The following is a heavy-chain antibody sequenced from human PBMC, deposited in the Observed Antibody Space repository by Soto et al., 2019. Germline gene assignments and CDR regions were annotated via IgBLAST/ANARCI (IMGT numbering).Heavy chain of an antibody. CDR3: AKGGTYHIGEFDS. J-gene: IGHJ4*02. V-gene: IGHV3-23*01. CDR1: GFTFNIYT. CDR2: IGARGSDT. D-gene: IGHD5-12*01. Sequence: EVQLLESGGGLVQPGGSLRLSCAASGFTFNIYTMSWVRQAPGKGLEWVSGIGARGSDTYFPDSVKGRFTISRDNSMDMVYLKMNSLRAEDAAVYFCAKGGTYHIGEFDSWGQGTLVTVSS.